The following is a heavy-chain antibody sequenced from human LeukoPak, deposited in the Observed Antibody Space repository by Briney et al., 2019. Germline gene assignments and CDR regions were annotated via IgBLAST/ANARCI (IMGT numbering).Heavy chain of an antibody. CDR2: ISVSGNT. J-gene: IGHJ4*02. D-gene: IGHD3-10*01. CDR3: ARELWFGELYHEDY. CDR1: GFTFSSHW. Sequence: PGGSLRLSCAASGFTFSSHWMSWVRQGPGKGLEWVSAISVSGNTYHADSVKGRFTISRDSSKNTLYLQMNSLRAEDTAVYYCARELWFGELYHEDYWGQGTLVTVSS. V-gene: IGHV3-66*01.